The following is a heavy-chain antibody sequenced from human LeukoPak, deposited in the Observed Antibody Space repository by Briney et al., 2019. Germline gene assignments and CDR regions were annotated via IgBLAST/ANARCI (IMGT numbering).Heavy chain of an antibody. D-gene: IGHD2-2*01. V-gene: IGHV1-46*01. Sequence: ASVKVSCKASGYTFTSYYMHWVRQAPGQGLEWMGIINPSGGSTGYAQKFQGRVTMTRDMSTSTVYMELSSLRSEDTAVYYCARESGYCSSTSCYSWFDPWGQGTLVAVSS. CDR2: INPSGGST. CDR3: ARESGYCSSTSCYSWFDP. J-gene: IGHJ5*02. CDR1: GYTFTSYY.